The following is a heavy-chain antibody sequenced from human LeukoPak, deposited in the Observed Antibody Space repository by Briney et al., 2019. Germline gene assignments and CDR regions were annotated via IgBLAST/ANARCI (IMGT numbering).Heavy chain of an antibody. CDR1: GFIVNTYW. Sequence: GGSLKISCEGSGFIVNTYWIRWVRQMPGKGLEWMGIVDPADSDADYSPSFQGHVTISADTSISTVYLQWSSLKASDTAVYYCARRARYHSSFPLDFWGQGTQVIVSS. CDR3: ARRARYHSSFPLDF. V-gene: IGHV5-10-1*01. J-gene: IGHJ4*02. D-gene: IGHD6-13*01. CDR2: VDPADSDA.